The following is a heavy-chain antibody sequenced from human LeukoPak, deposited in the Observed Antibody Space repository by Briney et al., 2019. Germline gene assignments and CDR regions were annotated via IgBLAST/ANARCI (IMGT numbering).Heavy chain of an antibody. J-gene: IGHJ4*02. V-gene: IGHV1-58*01. D-gene: IGHD3-9*01. CDR2: IVVGSGNT. CDR3: AAENDILTGYFGASN. CDR1: GFTFTSSA. Sequence: AASVKVSCKASGFTFTSSAVQWVRQARGLRLEWIGWIVVGSGNTNYAQKFQERVTITRDMSTSTAYMELSSLRSEDTAVYYCAAENDILTGYFGASNWGQGTLVTVSS.